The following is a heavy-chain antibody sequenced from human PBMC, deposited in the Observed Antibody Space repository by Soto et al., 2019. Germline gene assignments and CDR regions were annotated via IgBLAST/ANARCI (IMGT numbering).Heavy chain of an antibody. Sequence: GGSLRLSCAASGFTFSSYGMHWVRQAPGKGLEWVAVISYDGSNKYYADSVKGRFTISRDNSKNTLYLQMNSLRAEDTAVYYCASGSIAAADNFDYWSQGTLVTVSS. CDR3: ASGSIAAADNFDY. CDR1: GFTFSSYG. J-gene: IGHJ4*02. CDR2: ISYDGSNK. D-gene: IGHD6-13*01. V-gene: IGHV3-30*03.